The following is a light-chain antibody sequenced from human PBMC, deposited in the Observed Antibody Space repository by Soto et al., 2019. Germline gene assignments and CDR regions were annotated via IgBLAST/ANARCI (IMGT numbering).Light chain of an antibody. Sequence: QSVLTQPASVSGSPGQSITISCTGTSSDVGAYNYVSWYQQHPGKAPKLMIYDVSNRPSGVSTRFSGSKSGNTASLTISGLQAEDEADYYCSSYTSSTTDVFGTGTQLTVL. J-gene: IGLJ1*01. CDR2: DVS. V-gene: IGLV2-14*03. CDR3: SSYTSSTTDV. CDR1: SSDVGAYNY.